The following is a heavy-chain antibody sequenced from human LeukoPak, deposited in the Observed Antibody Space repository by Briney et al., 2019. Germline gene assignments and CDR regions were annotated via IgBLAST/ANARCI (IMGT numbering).Heavy chain of an antibody. CDR2: INHSGST. D-gene: IGHD2-15*01. CDR1: GGSFSDYY. V-gene: IGHV4-34*01. Sequence: KPSETLSLTCAVYGGSFSDYYWSWIRQPPGKGLEWIGEINHSGSTNYNASLKSRVTMSVDTSKNQFSVKLSSVTAADTAVYYCARHGVATWFDPWGQGTLVTVSS. J-gene: IGHJ5*02. CDR3: ARHGVATWFDP.